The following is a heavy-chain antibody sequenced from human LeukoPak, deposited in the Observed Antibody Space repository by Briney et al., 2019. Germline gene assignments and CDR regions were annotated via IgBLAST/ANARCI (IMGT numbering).Heavy chain of an antibody. D-gene: IGHD5-24*01. V-gene: IGHV3-23*01. CDR2: ITKNGDKT. Sequence: GGSLRLSCVPSGITFSNSALNWVRQAPGKGLEWVATITKNGDKTYYADSVKGLFTISRDTFRDTLYLQMNSLRAEDTAVYHCVKSTGKDGYRDVFDIWGQGTVVTVSS. CDR1: GITFSNSA. CDR3: VKSTGKDGYRDVFDI. J-gene: IGHJ3*02.